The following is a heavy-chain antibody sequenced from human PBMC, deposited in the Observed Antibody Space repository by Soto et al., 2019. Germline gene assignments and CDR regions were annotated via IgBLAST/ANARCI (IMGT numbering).Heavy chain of an antibody. D-gene: IGHD3-10*01. Sequence: QVQLQESGPGLVRPSQTLSLSCTVSGGSISNSANHWSWIRQHPGEGLEWIGYIYYSGGTYYSPSLKGGVTMARDASKNQFSLKLSSVTAEDTAVYYCAKGVRGVPNWFDPWGQGTLVPVSS. CDR1: GGSISNSANH. V-gene: IGHV4-31*03. CDR2: IYYSGGT. J-gene: IGHJ5*02. CDR3: AKGVRGVPNWFDP.